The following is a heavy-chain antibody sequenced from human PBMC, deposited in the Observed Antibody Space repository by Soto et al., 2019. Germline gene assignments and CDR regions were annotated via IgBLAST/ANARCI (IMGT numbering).Heavy chain of an antibody. CDR3: ARVRQGCSSSSCYLDP. J-gene: IGHJ5*02. CDR2: ILHSGST. Sequence: SETLSLTCTVSGDSISSTNWWNWVRQTPGKGLAWIGEILHSGSTNYNPSLKSRVTISVDKSNNLFSLKLNSMTAADTAVYYCARVRQGCSSSSCYLDPWGQGTLVTV. CDR1: GDSISSTNW. V-gene: IGHV4-4*02. D-gene: IGHD2-2*01.